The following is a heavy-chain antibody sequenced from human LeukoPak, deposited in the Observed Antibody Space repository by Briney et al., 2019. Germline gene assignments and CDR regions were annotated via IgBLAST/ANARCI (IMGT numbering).Heavy chain of an antibody. D-gene: IGHD3-16*01. CDR2: IYSGGST. CDR1: GFTVSSNY. V-gene: IGHV3-53*01. Sequence: GGSLRLSCAASGFTVSSNYMSWVRQAPGKGLEWVSVIYSGGSTYYADSVKGRFTISRDNSKNTLYLQMNSLRAEDTAVYYCARHGFGGAPRPHYYYYMDVWGRGTTVTVSS. CDR3: ARHGFGGAPRPHYYYYMDV. J-gene: IGHJ6*03.